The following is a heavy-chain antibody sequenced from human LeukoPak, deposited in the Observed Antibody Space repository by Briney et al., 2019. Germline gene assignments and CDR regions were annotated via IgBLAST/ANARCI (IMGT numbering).Heavy chain of an antibody. CDR1: GFAFSNYA. CDR2: ISGSGGST. D-gene: IGHD4-17*01. Sequence: GGSLRLSCAASGFAFSNYAMSWFRQAPGKGLEWVSTISGSGGSTYYADSVKGRFTVSRDNSKNTLYLQMNTLRAEDTAVYYCAKLKGPYGDPNDAFDIWGQGTWSPSLQ. V-gene: IGHV3-23*01. CDR3: AKLKGPYGDPNDAFDI. J-gene: IGHJ3*02.